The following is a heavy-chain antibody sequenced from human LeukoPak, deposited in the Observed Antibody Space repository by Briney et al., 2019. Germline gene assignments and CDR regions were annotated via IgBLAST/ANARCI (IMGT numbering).Heavy chain of an antibody. CDR3: ARDAGNSGYGMDV. V-gene: IGHV3-7*01. CDR1: GFPFSSYW. Sequence: GGSLRLSCVASGFPFSSYWMTWVRQAPGKGREWVANIKQDGSKKSYVDSVKGRFTISRDSAKNSLYLQMSSLRDEDTAVYYCARDAGNSGYGMDVWGQGTTVTVSS. CDR2: IKQDGSKK. D-gene: IGHD5-12*01. J-gene: IGHJ6*02.